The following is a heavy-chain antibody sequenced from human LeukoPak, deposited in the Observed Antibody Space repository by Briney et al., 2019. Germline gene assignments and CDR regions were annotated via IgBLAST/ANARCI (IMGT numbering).Heavy chain of an antibody. Sequence: MGWISAYNGNTNYAQKLQGRVTMTTDTSTSTAYMELRSLRSDDTAVYYCARDQFVSTALDYWGQGTLVTVSS. CDR2: ISAYNGNT. CDR3: ARDQFVSTALDY. D-gene: IGHD4-17*01. V-gene: IGHV1-18*01. J-gene: IGHJ4*02.